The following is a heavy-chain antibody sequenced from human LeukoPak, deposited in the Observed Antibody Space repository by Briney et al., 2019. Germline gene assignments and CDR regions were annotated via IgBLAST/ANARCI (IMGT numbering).Heavy chain of an antibody. Sequence: SETLSLTCTVDSISTNGYYWGWIRQPPGKGLEWIGSIHYTGSTYYNPSLESRVTVSVDTSKNQFSLKLSSVTAADTAVYYCARDVTSYCSSTSCYLRYYMDVWGKGTTVTISS. CDR1: SISTNGYY. CDR3: ARDVTSYCSSTSCYLRYYMDV. V-gene: IGHV4-39*02. J-gene: IGHJ6*03. CDR2: IHYTGST. D-gene: IGHD2-2*01.